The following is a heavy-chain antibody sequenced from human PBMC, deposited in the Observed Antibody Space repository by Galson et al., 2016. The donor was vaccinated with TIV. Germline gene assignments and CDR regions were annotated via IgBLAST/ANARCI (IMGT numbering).Heavy chain of an antibody. Sequence: SVKVSCKASGYTFISYGISWVRQAPGQGLEWMGWISTDNGNTKYAQKVQDRLTMTTDTSSSTAYMELRSLTSDDTAVYYCVKDMYGTKSLIDSWGQGTLVPVSS. CDR3: VKDMYGTKSLIDS. CDR1: GYTFISYG. D-gene: IGHD2-2*01. CDR2: ISTDNGNT. V-gene: IGHV1-18*01. J-gene: IGHJ4*02.